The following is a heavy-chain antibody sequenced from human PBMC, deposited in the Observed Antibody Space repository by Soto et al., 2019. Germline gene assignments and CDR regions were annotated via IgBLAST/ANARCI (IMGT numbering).Heavy chain of an antibody. D-gene: IGHD2-2*01. CDR1: GFTFSSYS. J-gene: IGHJ6*02. Sequence: EVQLVESGGGLVKPGGSLRLSCAASGFTFSSYSMNWVRQAPGKGLEWVSSISSSSSYIYYADSVKGRFTISRDNAKNSLYLQMNSLRSDDTAVDYCAREYCSSASCFYGMDVWGQGTTVTVSS. V-gene: IGHV3-21*01. CDR2: ISSSSSYI. CDR3: AREYCSSASCFYGMDV.